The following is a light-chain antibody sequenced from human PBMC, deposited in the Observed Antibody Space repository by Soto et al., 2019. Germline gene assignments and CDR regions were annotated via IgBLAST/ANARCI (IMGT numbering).Light chain of an antibody. CDR1: QSVNNNY. J-gene: IGKJ1*01. V-gene: IGKV3-20*01. Sequence: EIVLTQSPGTLSLSPGERATLSCRASQSVNNNYLAWYQQKPGQAPRLLIYGTSSRATGIPNRFSGSGSGTDFTLTISRLEPEDFAVYYCQQYGRTPRTFGQGTKVEI. CDR3: QQYGRTPRT. CDR2: GTS.